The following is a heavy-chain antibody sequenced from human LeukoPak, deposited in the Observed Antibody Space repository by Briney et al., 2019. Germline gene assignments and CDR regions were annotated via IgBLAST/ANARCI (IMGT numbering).Heavy chain of an antibody. Sequence: GGSLRLSCAASGFTFSSYAMSWVRQAPGKGLEWVSAISGSGGSTYYADSVKGRFTISRDNSKNTVSLQMNSLRAEDTAVYYCAKLEYDFWSGSFDYWGQGTLVTVSS. CDR1: GFTFSSYA. CDR2: ISGSGGST. CDR3: AKLEYDFWSGSFDY. D-gene: IGHD3-3*01. J-gene: IGHJ4*02. V-gene: IGHV3-23*01.